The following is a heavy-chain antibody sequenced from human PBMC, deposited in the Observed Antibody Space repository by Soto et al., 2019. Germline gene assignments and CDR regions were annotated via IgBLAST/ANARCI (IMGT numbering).Heavy chain of an antibody. Sequence: VVSLKISCKTSGYRFTSFWIGWVRKMPGKGLEWMGIIYPGDSDTRYSPSFQGQVTISADKSISTAYLQWSSLKASDTAMYYCARSSSSGWDIDYWAQGTLVTVSS. J-gene: IGHJ4*02. CDR3: ARSSSSGWDIDY. CDR1: GYRFTSFW. CDR2: IYPGDSDT. D-gene: IGHD6-19*01. V-gene: IGHV5-51*01.